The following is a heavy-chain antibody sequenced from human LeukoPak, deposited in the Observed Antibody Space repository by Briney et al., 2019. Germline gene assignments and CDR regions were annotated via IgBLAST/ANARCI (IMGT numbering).Heavy chain of an antibody. CDR1: GYTFTSYG. J-gene: IGHJ3*02. D-gene: IGHD3-10*01. V-gene: IGHV1-18*01. CDR2: ISAYNGNT. Sequence: ASVKVSCKASGYTFTSYGISWVRQAPGQGLEWMGWISAYNGNTNYAQKLQGRVTMTTDTSTSTAYMELRSLRSGDTAVYYCARDIISPVLLLSGDAFDIWGQGTMVTVSS. CDR3: ARDIISPVLLLSGDAFDI.